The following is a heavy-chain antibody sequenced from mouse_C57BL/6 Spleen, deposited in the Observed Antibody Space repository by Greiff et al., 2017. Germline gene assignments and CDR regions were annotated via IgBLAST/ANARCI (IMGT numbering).Heavy chain of an antibody. CDR2: IRNKANGYTT. Sequence: EVMLVESGGGLVQPGGSLSLSCAASGFTFTDYYMSWVRQPPGKALEWLGFIRNKANGYTTEYSASVKGRFTISRDNSQSILYLQMNALRAEDSATYYCARYSFTTVVFDYWGQGTTLTVSS. J-gene: IGHJ2*01. CDR3: ARYSFTTVVFDY. D-gene: IGHD1-1*01. CDR1: GFTFTDYY. V-gene: IGHV7-3*01.